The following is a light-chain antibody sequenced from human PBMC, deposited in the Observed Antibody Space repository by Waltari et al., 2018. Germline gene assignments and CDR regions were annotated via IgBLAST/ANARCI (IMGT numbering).Light chain of an antibody. J-gene: IGLJ2*01. Sequence: PGQSITISCTGTSSDVGGYNYVSWYQQHPGKAPKLMIYDVSKRPSGVSNRFAGSKSGNTASLTISGLQAEDEADYYCCSYAGSTTFLVFGGGTKLTVL. V-gene: IGLV2-23*02. CDR1: SSDVGGYNY. CDR3: CSYAGSTTFLV. CDR2: DVS.